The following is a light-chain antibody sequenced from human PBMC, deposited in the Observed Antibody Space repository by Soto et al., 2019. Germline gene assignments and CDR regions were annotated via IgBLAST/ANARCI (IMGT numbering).Light chain of an antibody. CDR3: QQYNHWPPLT. Sequence: EIVMTQSPATLSVSPGERATLSCRASQSVGRNLAWYQQKPGQAPRLLIYGASTRATGIPVRFSGSGSGTESTLTISSLQSEDFAIYSCQQYNHWPPLTFGGGTKVEIK. CDR2: GAS. V-gene: IGKV3-15*01. J-gene: IGKJ4*01. CDR1: QSVGRN.